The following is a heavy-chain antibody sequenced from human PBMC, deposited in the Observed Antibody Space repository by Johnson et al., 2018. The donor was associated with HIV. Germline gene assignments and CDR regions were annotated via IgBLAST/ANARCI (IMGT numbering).Heavy chain of an antibody. Sequence: QVQLVESGGGVVQPGGSLRLSCAASGFTFSSYGMHWVRQAPGKGLEWVAFIRYDGSNKYYADSVKGRFTISRDNSKNTLYLQMNSLRAEDTAVYYCAKGLRWYAFDIWGQGTTVTVSS. CDR2: IRYDGSNK. J-gene: IGHJ3*02. D-gene: IGHD4-23*01. V-gene: IGHV3-30*02. CDR1: GFTFSSYG. CDR3: AKGLRWYAFDI.